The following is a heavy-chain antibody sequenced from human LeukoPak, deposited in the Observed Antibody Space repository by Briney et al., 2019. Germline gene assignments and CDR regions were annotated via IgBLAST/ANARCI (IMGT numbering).Heavy chain of an antibody. CDR3: AKISPSGGIFGVVASNWFDP. J-gene: IGHJ5*02. CDR2: ISGSGGST. Sequence: PGGSLRLSCAASGFTFSSYAMSWVRQAPGKGLEWVSAISGSGGSTYYADSVKGRFTISRDNSKNTLYLQMNSLRAEDTAVYYCAKISPSGGIFGVVASNWFDPWGQGTLVTVSS. D-gene: IGHD3-3*01. CDR1: GFTFSSYA. V-gene: IGHV3-23*01.